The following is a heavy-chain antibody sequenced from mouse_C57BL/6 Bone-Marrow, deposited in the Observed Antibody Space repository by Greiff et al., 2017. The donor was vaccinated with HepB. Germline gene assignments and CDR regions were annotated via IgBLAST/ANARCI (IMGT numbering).Heavy chain of an antibody. J-gene: IGHJ4*01. V-gene: IGHV14-4*01. CDR2: IDPENGDT. CDR1: GFNIKDDY. D-gene: IGHD1-1*01. CDR3: TTGYYYGTPYYAMDY. Sequence: VQLVESGAELVRPGASVKLSCTASGFNIKDDYMHWVKQRPEQGLEWIGWIDPENGDTEYASKFQGKATITADTSSNTAYLPLSSLTSEDTAVYYCTTGYYYGTPYYAMDYWGQGTSVTVSS.